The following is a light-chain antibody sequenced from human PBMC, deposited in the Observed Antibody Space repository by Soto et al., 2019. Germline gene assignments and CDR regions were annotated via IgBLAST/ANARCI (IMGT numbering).Light chain of an antibody. CDR3: AAWDDRLNGPVV. V-gene: IGLV1-44*01. CDR2: NNN. CDR1: SSNIGSNT. Sequence: QSALTQPPSVSGTPGQRVTISCSGSSSNIGSNTVNWYQQLPGTAPKLLMYNNNQRPSGVPDRFSGPKSGTSAALAISGLQSEDEADYYCAAWDDRLNGPVVFGGGTKLTVL. J-gene: IGLJ2*01.